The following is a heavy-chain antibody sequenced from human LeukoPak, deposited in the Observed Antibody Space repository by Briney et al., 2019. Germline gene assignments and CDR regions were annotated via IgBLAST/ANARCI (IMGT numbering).Heavy chain of an antibody. CDR3: ARDPHIAAAGTIFDY. CDR2: ISSSSTTR. J-gene: IGHJ4*02. CDR1: GFTFSSYG. V-gene: IGHV3-48*02. Sequence: PGGSLRLSCAASGFTFSSYGMHWVRQAPGKGLEWVSYISSSSTTRYYADSVKGRFTISRDNAKNSLYLQMNSLRDEDSAVYYCARDPHIAAAGTIFDYWGQGTLVTVSS. D-gene: IGHD6-13*01.